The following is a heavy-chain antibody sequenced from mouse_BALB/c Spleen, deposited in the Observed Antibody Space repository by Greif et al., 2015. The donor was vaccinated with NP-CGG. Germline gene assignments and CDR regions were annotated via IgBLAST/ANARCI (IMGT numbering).Heavy chain of an antibody. J-gene: IGHJ3*01. CDR2: INPYNDGT. D-gene: IGHD1-1*01. CDR1: GYTFTSYV. Sequence: VQLQQSGPELVKPGASVKMSCKASGYTFTSYVMHWVKQKPGQGLEWIGYINPYNDGTKYNEKFKGKATLTSDKSSSTAYMELSSLTSEDSAVYYCASDDYYGSSYPFAYWGQGTLVTVSA. V-gene: IGHV1-14*01. CDR3: ASDDYYGSSYPFAY.